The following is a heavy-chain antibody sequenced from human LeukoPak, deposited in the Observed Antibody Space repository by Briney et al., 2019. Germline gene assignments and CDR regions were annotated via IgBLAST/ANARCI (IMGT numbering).Heavy chain of an antibody. V-gene: IGHV4-59*13. CDR1: GGSISSYY. Sequence: SETLSLTCTVSGGSISSYYWTWIRQPPGKGLEWIGYIYYSGTTNYNPSLKSRVTISVDASKNQFSLKLSSVTAADTAVYYCARGGSGYDSFYYYGMDVWGQGTTVTVSS. CDR3: ARGGSGYDSFYYYGMDV. J-gene: IGHJ6*02. CDR2: IYYSGTT. D-gene: IGHD5-12*01.